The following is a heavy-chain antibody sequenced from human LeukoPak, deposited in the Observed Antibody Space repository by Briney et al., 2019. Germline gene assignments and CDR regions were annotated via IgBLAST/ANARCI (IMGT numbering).Heavy chain of an antibody. CDR1: GFTFSSHW. D-gene: IGHD1-26*01. CDR3: AKDGDYSGSSGVDY. Sequence: PGGSLRLSCAASGFTFSSHWMHWVRQAPGKGLEWVSGISWNSGSIGYADSVKGRFTISRDNAKNSLYLQMNSLRAEDTALYYCAKDGDYSGSSGVDYWGQGTLVTVSS. CDR2: ISWNSGSI. V-gene: IGHV3-9*01. J-gene: IGHJ4*02.